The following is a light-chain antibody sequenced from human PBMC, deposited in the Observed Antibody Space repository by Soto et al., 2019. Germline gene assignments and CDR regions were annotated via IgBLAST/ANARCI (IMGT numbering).Light chain of an antibody. CDR3: SSSTTFTTLV. V-gene: IGLV2-14*01. J-gene: IGLJ1*01. CDR1: SNDVGSYDF. CDR2: EVS. Sequence: QSALTQPASVSGSPGQSITISCTGTSNDVGSYDFVSWYQQQPGKAPKLLIYEVSNRPSGVSHRFSGSKSDNTASLTISGLQSEDEAYYYCSSSTTFTTLVFGTGTKVTVL.